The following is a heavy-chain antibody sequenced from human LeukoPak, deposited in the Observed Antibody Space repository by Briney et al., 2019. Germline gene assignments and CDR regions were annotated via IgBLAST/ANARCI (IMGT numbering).Heavy chain of an antibody. CDR1: GGSISCYY. V-gene: IGHV4-59*01. D-gene: IGHD4-17*01. Sequence: PSETLSLTCTVSGGSISCYYWSWIRQPPGKGLEWIGYIYYSGSTNYNPSLKSRVTISVDTSKNQFSLKLSSVTAADTAVYYCARAVDYGDYFVQGAFDIWGQGTMVTVSS. CDR2: IYYSGST. CDR3: ARAVDYGDYFVQGAFDI. J-gene: IGHJ3*02.